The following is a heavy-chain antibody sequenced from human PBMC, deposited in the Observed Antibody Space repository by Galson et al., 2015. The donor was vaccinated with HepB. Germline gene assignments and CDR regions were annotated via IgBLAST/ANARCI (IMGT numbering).Heavy chain of an antibody. Sequence: SLRLSCAAPGFTLSNYAMSWVRQAPGKDLEWVASMSRSGTSTSYADSVKGRCTLSRDNSDNTLYLQLNSLRAEDTAVYYCGRGGADHYYYGMDVWGQGTTVTVSS. CDR1: GFTLSNYA. V-gene: IGHV3-23*01. J-gene: IGHJ6*02. CDR3: GRGGADHYYYGMDV. CDR2: MSRSGTST. D-gene: IGHD4-23*01.